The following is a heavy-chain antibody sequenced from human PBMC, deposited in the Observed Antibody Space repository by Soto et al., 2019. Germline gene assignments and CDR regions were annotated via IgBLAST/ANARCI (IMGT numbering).Heavy chain of an antibody. Sequence: QVQLVESGGGVVQPGRSLRLSCAASGFTFSSYGMHWVRQAPGKGLAWVAFISYDGITQYYADFVKSRFTISRDNSKTTLYLQMSSLRAEETAVYYCAKDRWVRQLRSYFDYWGQGTLVTVSS. CDR1: GFTFSSYG. CDR2: ISYDGITQ. V-gene: IGHV3-30*18. CDR3: AKDRWVRQLRSYFDY. D-gene: IGHD4-17*01. J-gene: IGHJ4*02.